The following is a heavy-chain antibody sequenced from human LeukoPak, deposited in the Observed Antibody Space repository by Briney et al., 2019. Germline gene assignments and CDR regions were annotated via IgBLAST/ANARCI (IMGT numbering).Heavy chain of an antibody. Sequence: SETLSLTCTVSGGSTSSGGYYWSWIRQHPGKGLEWIGYIYYSGSTYYNPSLKSRVTISVDTSKNQFSLKLSSVTAADTAVYYCASNVGPTPDWFDPWGQGTLVTVSS. CDR2: IYYSGST. V-gene: IGHV4-31*03. CDR3: ASNVGPTPDWFDP. J-gene: IGHJ5*02. D-gene: IGHD1-26*01. CDR1: GGSTSSGGYY.